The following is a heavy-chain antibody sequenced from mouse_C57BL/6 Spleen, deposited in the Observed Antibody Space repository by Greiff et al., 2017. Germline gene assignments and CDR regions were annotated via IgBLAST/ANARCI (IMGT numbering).Heavy chain of an antibody. CDR2: INPYNGDT. J-gene: IGHJ1*03. V-gene: IGHV1-20*01. Sequence: EVQLQQSGPELVKPGDSVKISCKASGYSFTGYFMNWVLQSHGKSLEWIGRINPYNGDTFYNQKFKGKATLTVDKSSSTAHMELRSLTSEDSAVYYCARGGSSWYFDVWGTGTTVTVSS. D-gene: IGHD1-1*01. CDR3: ARGGSSWYFDV. CDR1: GYSFTGYF.